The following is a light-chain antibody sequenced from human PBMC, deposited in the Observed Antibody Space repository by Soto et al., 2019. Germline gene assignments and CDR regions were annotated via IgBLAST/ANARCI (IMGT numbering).Light chain of an antibody. V-gene: IGLV2-14*03. J-gene: IGLJ1*01. CDR1: SSDVGGYNY. CDR2: DVS. CDR3: SSYTTSNTRQIV. Sequence: QSVLTQPASVSGSPGQSITISCTGTSSDVGGYNYVSWYQHHPGKDTKLMIFDVSNRPSGVSNRFSGSKSGNTASLTISWLQPEDEADYYCSSYTTSNTRQIVFGTGTKVTVL.